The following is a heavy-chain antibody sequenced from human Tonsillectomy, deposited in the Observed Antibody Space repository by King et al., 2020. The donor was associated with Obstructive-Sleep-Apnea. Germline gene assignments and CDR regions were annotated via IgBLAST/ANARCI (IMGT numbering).Heavy chain of an antibody. D-gene: IGHD5-18*01. CDR2: IDWDDEK. Sequence: VTLKESGPALVKPTQTLTLTCTLSGFSLSTSGMCVTWIRQPPGKALEWLAFIDWDDEKYYSTSLKTRLTISKDTSKNQVVLTMTNMDPVDTATYYCARIRYTFGFYGMDVWGQGTTVTVSS. CDR1: GFSLSTSGMC. CDR3: ARIRYTFGFYGMDV. V-gene: IGHV2-70*01. J-gene: IGHJ6*02.